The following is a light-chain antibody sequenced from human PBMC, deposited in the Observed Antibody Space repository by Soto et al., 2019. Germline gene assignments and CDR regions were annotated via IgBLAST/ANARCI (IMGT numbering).Light chain of an antibody. J-gene: IGKJ2*01. CDR3: QQYGNSPRYT. CDR2: GTS. CDR1: QTVSTTY. Sequence: IVLTQSPGTLSLSPGQRATLSCRASQTVSTTYFAWYQQKPGQAPRLLIYGTSTRATGVPDRVSGSGSVTELTRTITSLEPEYFAVSYCQQYGNSPRYTFGQGTKLEIK. V-gene: IGKV3-20*01.